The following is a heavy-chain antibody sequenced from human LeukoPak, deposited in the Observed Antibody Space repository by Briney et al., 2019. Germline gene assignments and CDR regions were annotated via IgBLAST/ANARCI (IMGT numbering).Heavy chain of an antibody. D-gene: IGHD3-16*01. CDR1: GGTFSSYA. J-gene: IGHJ5*02. CDR3: ARVGVGEDNWFDP. Sequence: SVKVSCKAAGGTFSSYAISWVRQAPGQGLEWMGRIIPILGIANYAQKFQGRVTITADKSTSTAYMELSSLRSEDTAVYYCARVGVGEDNWFDPWGQGTLVTVSS. CDR2: IIPILGIA. V-gene: IGHV1-69*04.